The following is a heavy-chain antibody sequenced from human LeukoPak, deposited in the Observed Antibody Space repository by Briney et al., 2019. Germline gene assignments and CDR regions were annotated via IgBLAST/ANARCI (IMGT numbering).Heavy chain of an antibody. CDR3: ARDSGRYCSSTSCSNYYYYYMDV. CDR1: GGSISSYY. CDR2: IYTSGST. D-gene: IGHD2-2*01. V-gene: IGHV4-4*07. J-gene: IGHJ6*03. Sequence: SETLSLTCTVSGGSISSYYWSWIRQPAGKGLEWIGRIYTSGSTNYNPSLKSRVTISVDTSKNQFSLKLSSVTAADTAVYYCARDSGRYCSSTSCSNYYYYYMDVWGKGTTVTVSS.